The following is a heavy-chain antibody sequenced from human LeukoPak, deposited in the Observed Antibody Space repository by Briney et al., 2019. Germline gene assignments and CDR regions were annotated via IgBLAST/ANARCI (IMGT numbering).Heavy chain of an antibody. CDR3: VNPGWYYDSSGYSYYYGMDV. CDR2: IFSNGDST. CDR1: GFTFSRYG. D-gene: IGHD3-22*01. Sequence: WGSLTLSCSASGFTFSRYGMHWVRQAPGKGLEYVSAIFSNGDSTYYADSVKGRFTISRDNAKNTLYLQMSSLRPDDTAVYYCVNPGWYYDSSGYSYYYGMDVWGQGTTL. J-gene: IGHJ6*02. V-gene: IGHV3-64D*09.